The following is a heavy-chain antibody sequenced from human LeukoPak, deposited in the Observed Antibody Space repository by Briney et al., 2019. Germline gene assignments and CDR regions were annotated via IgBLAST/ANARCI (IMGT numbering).Heavy chain of an antibody. Sequence: QPGGSLRLSCAASGFTFSSYWMHWVRQAPGKGLVWVSRINSDGSSTSYADSVKGRFTISRDNAKNTLYLQMNSLRAEDTAVYYWAGRGNYYGSSGYYHYMDVWGKGNTVTVSS. V-gene: IGHV3-74*01. CDR1: GFTFSSYW. D-gene: IGHD3-22*01. CDR2: INSDGSST. CDR3: AGRGNYYGSSGYYHYMDV. J-gene: IGHJ6*03.